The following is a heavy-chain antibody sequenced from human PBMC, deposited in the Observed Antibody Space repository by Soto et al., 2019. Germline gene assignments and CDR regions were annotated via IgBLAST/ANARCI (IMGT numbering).Heavy chain of an antibody. Sequence: GGSLRLSCAASGFTFSSYAMSWVRQAPGKGLEWVSAISGTGGRTYYVDSVKGRFTISRDNSKNTLYLQMNSLRAEDTAVYYCAKSLRGIIIDFDYWGQGTLVTVSS. CDR3: AKSLRGIIIDFDY. V-gene: IGHV3-23*01. J-gene: IGHJ4*02. D-gene: IGHD3-10*01. CDR2: ISGTGGRT. CDR1: GFTFSSYA.